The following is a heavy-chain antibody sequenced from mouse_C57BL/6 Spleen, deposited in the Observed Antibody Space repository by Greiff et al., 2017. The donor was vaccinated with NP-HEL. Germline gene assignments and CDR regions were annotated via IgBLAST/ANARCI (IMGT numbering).Heavy chain of an antibody. CDR3: ASITTVAQFAMDY. V-gene: IGHV1-82*01. D-gene: IGHD1-1*01. J-gene: IGHJ4*01. CDR1: GYAFSSSW. CDR2: IYPGDGDT. Sequence: QVQLKESGPELVKPGASVKISCKASGYAFSSSWMNWVKQRPGKGLEWIGRIYPGDGDTNYNGKFKGKATLTADKSSSTAYMQLSSLTSEDSAVYFCASITTVAQFAMDYWGQGTSVTVSS.